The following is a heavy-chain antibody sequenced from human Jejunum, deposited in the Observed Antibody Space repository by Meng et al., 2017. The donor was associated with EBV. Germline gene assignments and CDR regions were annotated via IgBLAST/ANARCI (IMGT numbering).Heavy chain of an antibody. CDR1: GDSVSGYNY. V-gene: IGHV4-61*01. Sequence: QVELQESGPGLLNPSETLSLTCSVSGDSVSGYNYWTWIRQPPGKGLEWIGNMYYTGKAIYKPSLQSRVTISVDTSKNQFSLRVTSVTAADTAIYYCARGRGYDYGDSWGQGTLVTVSS. D-gene: IGHD4/OR15-4a*01. CDR2: MYYTGKA. CDR3: ARGRGYDYGDS. J-gene: IGHJ5*02.